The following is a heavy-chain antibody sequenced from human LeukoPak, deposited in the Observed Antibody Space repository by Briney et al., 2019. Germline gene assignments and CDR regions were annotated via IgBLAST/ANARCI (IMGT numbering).Heavy chain of an antibody. Sequence: PGGSLRLSCAASGFTFDDYAMHWVRHAPGKGLEWVSGISWNSGSIGYADSVKGRFTISRDNAKNSLYLQMNSLRAEDTALYYCAKAPQSYSGSYLAHYFDYWGQGTLVTVSS. CDR2: ISWNSGSI. J-gene: IGHJ4*02. V-gene: IGHV3-9*01. D-gene: IGHD1-26*01. CDR1: GFTFDDYA. CDR3: AKAPQSYSGSYLAHYFDY.